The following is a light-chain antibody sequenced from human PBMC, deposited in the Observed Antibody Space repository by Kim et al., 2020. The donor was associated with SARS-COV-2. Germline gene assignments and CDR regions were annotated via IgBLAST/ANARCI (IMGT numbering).Light chain of an antibody. Sequence: SVSPGKTASITCSGERLGNRYVCWYQQRPDQSPLVVIYQDTNRPSGIPERFSGSNSENTATLTISGTQPIDEADYYCQVWDSTTTVFGGGTQLTVL. CDR1: RLGNRY. J-gene: IGLJ2*01. CDR3: QVWDSTTTV. CDR2: QDT. V-gene: IGLV3-1*01.